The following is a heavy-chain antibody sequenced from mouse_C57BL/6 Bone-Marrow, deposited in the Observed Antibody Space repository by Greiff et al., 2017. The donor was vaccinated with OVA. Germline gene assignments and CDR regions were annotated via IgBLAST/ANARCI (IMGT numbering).Heavy chain of an antibody. V-gene: IGHV1-72*01. J-gene: IGHJ4*01. CDR1: GYTFTSYW. CDR3: ARRDLSGYYYGSSLWYAMDY. Sequence: QVQLQQPGAELVKPGASVKLSCKASGYTFTSYWMHWVKQRPGRGLEWIGRIDPNSGGTKYNEKFKSKATLTVDKPSSTAYMQLSSLTSEDSAVYDCARRDLSGYYYGSSLWYAMDYWGQGTSVTVSS. CDR2: IDPNSGGT. D-gene: IGHD1-1*01.